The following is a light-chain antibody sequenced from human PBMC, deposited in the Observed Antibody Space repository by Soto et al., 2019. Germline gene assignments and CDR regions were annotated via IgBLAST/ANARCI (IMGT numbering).Light chain of an antibody. Sequence: IQLTQSPSSVSASVGDRVTITCRASQDISTYLAWYQQNPGRAPKLLIYLASTLHTGVRARFSGSGSGTDFTLTISSLQPEDIATYYCQQLDSDPPWTFGQGTRVEIK. V-gene: IGKV1-9*01. CDR2: LAS. CDR1: QDISTY. CDR3: QQLDSDPPWT. J-gene: IGKJ1*01.